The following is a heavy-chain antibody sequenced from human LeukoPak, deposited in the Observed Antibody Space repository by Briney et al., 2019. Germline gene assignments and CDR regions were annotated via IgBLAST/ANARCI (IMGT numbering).Heavy chain of an antibody. Sequence: PGGSLRLSRAASGFTFSDYYMDWVRQTPGKGLEWIGRSKNKADSYTTHYAASVKGRFTISRDDSKNSLYLQMNSLKTEDTAVYYCARDNVGSYDYWGQGTLVTVSP. J-gene: IGHJ4*02. V-gene: IGHV3-72*01. CDR2: SKNKADSYTT. CDR1: GFTFSDYY. CDR3: ARDNVGSYDY. D-gene: IGHD1-26*01.